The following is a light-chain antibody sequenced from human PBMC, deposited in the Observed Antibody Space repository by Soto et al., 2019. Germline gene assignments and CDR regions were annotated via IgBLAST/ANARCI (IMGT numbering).Light chain of an antibody. V-gene: IGLV3-21*02. Sequence: SYELTQSPSVSVAPGQTARITCGGNNIGSKSVHWSQQRPGQAPVLVVFDDSDRPSGIPERFSGSKSETTATLTISGVEAGDEADYYCQVWDSNVLHHVFGTGTKVTVL. CDR2: DDS. J-gene: IGLJ1*01. CDR1: NIGSKS. CDR3: QVWDSNVLHHV.